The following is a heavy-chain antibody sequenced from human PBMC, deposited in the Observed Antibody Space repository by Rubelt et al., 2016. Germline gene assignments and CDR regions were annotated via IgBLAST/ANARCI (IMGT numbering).Heavy chain of an antibody. CDR1: GYTFTSYA. CDR3: ARGLGLGYSSSWFNWFDP. J-gene: IGHJ5*02. CDR2: INAGNGNT. Sequence: QVQLVQSGAEVKKPGASVKVSCKASGYTFTSYAMHWVRQAPGQRLEWMGWINAGNGNTKYSQKFQGRATITRDTSASTAYMELSSLRSEDTAVYYCARGLGLGYSSSWFNWFDPWGQGTLVTVSS. D-gene: IGHD6-13*01. V-gene: IGHV1-3*01.